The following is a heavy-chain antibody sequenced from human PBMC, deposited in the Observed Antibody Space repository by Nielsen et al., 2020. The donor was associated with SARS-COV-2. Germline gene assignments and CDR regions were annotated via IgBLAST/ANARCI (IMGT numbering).Heavy chain of an antibody. CDR2: MSGSSSYI. CDR3: ARVAGTPPVGYSYFDL. Sequence: SLKISCTASGFTFSDSFLSWIRQAPGKGLEWVAQMSGSSSYIHYADSVKGRYTISKDSAKNSLYLQMNSLRAEDTAVYYCARVAGTPPVGYSYFDLWGRGTLVTVSS. D-gene: IGHD1-26*01. V-gene: IGHV3-11*05. J-gene: IGHJ2*01. CDR1: GFTFSDSF.